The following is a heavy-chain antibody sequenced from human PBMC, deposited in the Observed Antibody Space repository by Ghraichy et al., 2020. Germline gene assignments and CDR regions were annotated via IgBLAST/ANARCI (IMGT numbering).Heavy chain of an antibody. CDR2: IYYSGST. Sequence: SETLSLTCTVSGGSISSYYWNWIRQPPGKGLEWIGYIYYSGSTNYNPSLKSRVTISVDTSKNQFSLKLSSVTAADTAIYYCARAPGTTVTTYYYYYGMDVWGQGTTVTVSS. D-gene: IGHD4-17*01. J-gene: IGHJ6*02. V-gene: IGHV4-59*01. CDR3: ARAPGTTVTTYYYYYGMDV. CDR1: GGSISSYY.